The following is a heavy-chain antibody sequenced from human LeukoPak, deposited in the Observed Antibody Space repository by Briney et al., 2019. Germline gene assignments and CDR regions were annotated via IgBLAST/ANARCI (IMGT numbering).Heavy chain of an antibody. J-gene: IGHJ4*02. CDR2: ISSSSSYI. V-gene: IGHV3-21*01. Sequence: GGSLRLSCAASGFTFSSYSMNWVRQAPGKGLEWVSSISSSSSYIYYADSVKGRFTISRDNAKNSLYLQMNSLRAEDTAVYHCATVVVVPAATDYWGQGTLATVSS. D-gene: IGHD2-2*01. CDR1: GFTFSSYS. CDR3: ATVVVVPAATDY.